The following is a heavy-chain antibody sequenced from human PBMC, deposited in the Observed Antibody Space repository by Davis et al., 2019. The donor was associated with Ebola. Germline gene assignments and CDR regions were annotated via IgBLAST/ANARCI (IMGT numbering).Heavy chain of an antibody. CDR1: RFTFSSYA. D-gene: IGHD6-13*01. CDR2: ISGVGGST. CDR3: AKQTGYSGSWYWDY. J-gene: IGHJ4*02. Sequence: PGGSLRLSCAASRFTFSSYAMSWVRQAPGKGLEWVSGISGVGGSTDYADSVKGRFTISRDNSKNTLYLQMNSLRAEDTAVYYCAKQTGYSGSWYWDYWGQGTLVTVSS. V-gene: IGHV3-23*01.